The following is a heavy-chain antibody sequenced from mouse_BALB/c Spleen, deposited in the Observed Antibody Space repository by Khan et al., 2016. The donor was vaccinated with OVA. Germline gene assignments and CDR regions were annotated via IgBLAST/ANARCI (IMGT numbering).Heavy chain of an antibody. J-gene: IGHJ4*01. D-gene: IGHD2-12*01. Sequence: VQLKQSGPGLVTPSQSLSLTCTVTDYSITSDYAWNWIRQFPGNKLEWMGYISSSGTTSSNPSLKSRISITRDTSKNPFFLQLKSVTTEDTATYYCARSHYYIYGYAMDYWGRGTSGTVSS. V-gene: IGHV3-2*02. CDR2: ISSSGTT. CDR1: DYSITSDYA. CDR3: ARSHYYIYGYAMDY.